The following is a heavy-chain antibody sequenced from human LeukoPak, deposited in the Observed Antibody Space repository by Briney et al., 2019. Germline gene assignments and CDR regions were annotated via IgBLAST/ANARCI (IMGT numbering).Heavy chain of an antibody. V-gene: IGHV4-59*08. CDR3: ARGAGSSWFNYYYYYMDV. Sequence: PSETLSLTCTVSGGSISSYYWSWIRQPPGKGLEWIGNIYYSGSTNYNPSLKSRVTISVDTSKNQFSLKLSSVTAADTAVYYCARGAGSSWFNYYYYYMDVWGKGTTVTISS. J-gene: IGHJ6*03. D-gene: IGHD6-13*01. CDR1: GGSISSYY. CDR2: IYYSGST.